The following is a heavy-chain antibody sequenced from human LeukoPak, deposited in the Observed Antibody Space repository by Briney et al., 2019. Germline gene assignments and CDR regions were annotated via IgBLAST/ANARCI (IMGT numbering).Heavy chain of an antibody. J-gene: IGHJ6*02. CDR2: ISYDGSNK. CDR1: GFTFSSYA. CDR3: AKSPGYSSSWHYYYYGMDV. Sequence: GGSLRLSCAASGFTFSSYAMHWVRQAPGKGLEWVAVISYDGSNKYYADSVKGRFTISRDNSKNTLYLQMNSLRAEDTAVYYCAKSPGYSSSWHYYYYGMDVWGQGTTVTVSS. V-gene: IGHV3-30*18. D-gene: IGHD6-13*01.